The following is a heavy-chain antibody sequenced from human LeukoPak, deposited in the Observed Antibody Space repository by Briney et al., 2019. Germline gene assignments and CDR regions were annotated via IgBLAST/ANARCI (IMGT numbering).Heavy chain of an antibody. CDR2: ISWNSGDI. J-gene: IGHJ4*02. CDR1: GFTFDDYA. V-gene: IGHV3-9*01. Sequence: PGRSLRLSCAASGFTFDDYAMDWVRQAPGKGLEWVSGISWNSGDIGYADSVKGRFTISRDNAKNSLYLQMNSLRAEDTAVYYCAKSKDIVVVPAAIRYFDYWGQGTLVTVSS. D-gene: IGHD2-2*02. CDR3: AKSKDIVVVPAAIRYFDY.